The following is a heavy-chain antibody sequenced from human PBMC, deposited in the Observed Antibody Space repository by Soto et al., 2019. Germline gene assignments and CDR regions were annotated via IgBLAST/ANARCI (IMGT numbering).Heavy chain of an antibody. Sequence: LSLTCTVSCGSISNNKYYGGWIRQPPGKGLEWIGIISYSGSTYYNPSLNGRVNISLDTSKNKISLKLSSLTAADTAVYYCARRGNVGSGQYGVDVWDQAITVPVAS. J-gene: IGHJ6*02. V-gene: IGHV4-39*01. CDR1: CGSISNNKYY. D-gene: IGHD3-10*01. CDR3: ARRGNVGSGQYGVDV. CDR2: ISYSGST.